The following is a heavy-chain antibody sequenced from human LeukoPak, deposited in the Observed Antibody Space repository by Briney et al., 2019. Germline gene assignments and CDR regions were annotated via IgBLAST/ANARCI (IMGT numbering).Heavy chain of an antibody. CDR3: AKVTYYYDSSGYYHDAFDI. V-gene: IGHV1-46*01. J-gene: IGHJ3*02. CDR1: GFSFTNYY. D-gene: IGHD3-22*01. CDR2: ISPSGGST. Sequence: GASVKVSFKASGFSFTNYYMHWVRQAPGQGLEWMGVISPSGGSTTYAERFQGRVTMTRDTSTGTVYMELNSLISEDTAVYYCAKVTYYYDSSGYYHDAFDIWGQGTMVTVSS.